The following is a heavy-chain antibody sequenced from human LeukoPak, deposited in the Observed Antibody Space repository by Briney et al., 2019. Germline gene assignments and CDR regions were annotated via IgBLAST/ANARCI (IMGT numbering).Heavy chain of an antibody. CDR1: GFTFSSYE. D-gene: IGHD3-22*01. Sequence: GGSLRLSCAASGFTFSSYEMNWVRQAPGKGLEWVAFIRYDGSNKYYADSVKGRFTISRDNSKNTLYLQMNSLRAEDTAVYYCAKAQYYYDSDAFDIWGQGTMVTVSS. CDR2: IRYDGSNK. CDR3: AKAQYYYDSDAFDI. V-gene: IGHV3-30*02. J-gene: IGHJ3*02.